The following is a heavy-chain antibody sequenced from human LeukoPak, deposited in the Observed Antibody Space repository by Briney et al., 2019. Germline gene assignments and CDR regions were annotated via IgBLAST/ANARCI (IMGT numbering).Heavy chain of an antibody. Sequence: SSETLSLTCAVSGGSISSGGYSWSWIRQPPGKGXXXIGYIYHSGSTYYNPSLKSRVTISVDRSKNQFSLKLSSVTAADTAVYYCAASYGSGSYFFDYWGQGTLVTVSS. CDR3: AASYGSGSYFFDY. CDR1: GGSISSGGYS. CDR2: IYHSGST. J-gene: IGHJ4*02. D-gene: IGHD3-10*01. V-gene: IGHV4-30-2*01.